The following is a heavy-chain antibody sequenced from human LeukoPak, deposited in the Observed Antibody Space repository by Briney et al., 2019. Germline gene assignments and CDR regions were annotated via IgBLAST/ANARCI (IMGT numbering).Heavy chain of an antibody. J-gene: IGHJ4*02. CDR1: GGSVSSSSYY. CDR2: MYYSGST. Sequence: PSETLSLTCTVSGGSVSSSSYYWGWIRQPPGKGLEWIGSMYYSGSTYYNPSLKSRVTISVDTSKNQFSLKLSSVTAADTAVSYCARRCIAAHTFDYWGQGTLVTVSS. V-gene: IGHV4-39*01. D-gene: IGHD6-6*01. CDR3: ARRCIAAHTFDY.